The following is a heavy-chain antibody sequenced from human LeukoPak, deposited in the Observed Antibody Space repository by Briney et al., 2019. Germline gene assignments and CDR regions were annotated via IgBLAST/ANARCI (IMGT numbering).Heavy chain of an antibody. CDR1: GFTFSAHS. Sequence: GGSLRLSCGASGFTFSAHSMDWVRQAPGRGLEWVSYISSSGGSIYSADSVKGRFTISRANAKNSLYLQMNSLRDEDTAVYYCARGAYNSGWAYDSWGQGTLVTVSS. CDR3: ARGAYNSGWAYDS. J-gene: IGHJ4*02. D-gene: IGHD6-19*01. CDR2: ISSSGGSI. V-gene: IGHV3-48*02.